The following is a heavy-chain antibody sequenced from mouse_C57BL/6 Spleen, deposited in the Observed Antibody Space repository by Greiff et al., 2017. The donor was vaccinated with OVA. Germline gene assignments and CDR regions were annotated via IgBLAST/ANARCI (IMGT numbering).Heavy chain of an antibody. Sequence: EVQGVESGGGLVKPGGSLKLSCAASGFTFSDYGMHWVRQAPEKGLEWVAYISSGSSTIYYADTVKGRFTISRDNAKNTLFLQMTSLRSEDTALYYCAILTGNYFDYWGQGTTLTVSS. V-gene: IGHV5-17*01. CDR1: GFTFSDYG. J-gene: IGHJ2*01. CDR3: AILTGNYFDY. CDR2: ISSGSSTI. D-gene: IGHD4-1*01.